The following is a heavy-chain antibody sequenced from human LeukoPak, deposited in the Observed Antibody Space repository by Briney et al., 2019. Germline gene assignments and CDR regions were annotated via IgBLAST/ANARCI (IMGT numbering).Heavy chain of an antibody. Sequence: TLSLTCTVSGGSISSGSYSWSWIRQPAGKGLEWIGRFYSSGRTNYNPSLKSRVSISVDTSKSQFSLKLSSVTAADTAVYYCARNRRITMVRGSWFDPWGQGTLVTVSS. D-gene: IGHD3-10*01. V-gene: IGHV4-61*02. CDR3: ARNRRITMVRGSWFDP. CDR1: GGSISSGSYS. J-gene: IGHJ5*02. CDR2: FYSSGRT.